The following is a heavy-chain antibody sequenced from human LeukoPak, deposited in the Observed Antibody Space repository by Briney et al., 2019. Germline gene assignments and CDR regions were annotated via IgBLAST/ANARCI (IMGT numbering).Heavy chain of an antibody. J-gene: IGHJ3*02. CDR1: GYTFTGYY. Sequence: ASVKVSCKASGYTFTGYYMHWVRQAPGQGLEWMGGIIPIFGTANYAQKFQGRVTITADESTSTAYMELSSLRSEDTAVYYCAREPSLQDAFDIWGQGTMVTVSS. CDR3: AREPSLQDAFDI. V-gene: IGHV1-69*13. CDR2: IIPIFGTA.